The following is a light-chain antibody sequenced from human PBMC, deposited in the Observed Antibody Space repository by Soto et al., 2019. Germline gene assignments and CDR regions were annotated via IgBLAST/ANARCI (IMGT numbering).Light chain of an antibody. Sequence: LNQAASVKGYISLLVAILRKRTGSDVGGYKYVSWYQQLPGKAPKLMIYDVSSRPSGVSDRFSGSKSGNTASLIISGLQAEDEAAYYCSSYESSSPFVFGTGTKVTV. CDR1: GSDVGGYKY. J-gene: IGLJ1*01. CDR3: SSYESSSPFV. CDR2: DVS. V-gene: IGLV2-14*01.